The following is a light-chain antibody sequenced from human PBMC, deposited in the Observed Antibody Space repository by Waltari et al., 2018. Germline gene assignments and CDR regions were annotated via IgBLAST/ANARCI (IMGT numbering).Light chain of an antibody. V-gene: IGKV3-15*01. CDR2: AAS. CDR1: QSVSSN. CDR3: QENNHWPPVWT. J-gene: IGKJ1*01. Sequence: EIVLTQSPATLSVSPGERVTLSCRASQSVSSNLAWYQQKPGQAPRLIIYAASNRATGIPARFSGSGSGTEFTLTISSLQSEDFAVYYCQENNHWPPVWTFGQGTNVEIK.